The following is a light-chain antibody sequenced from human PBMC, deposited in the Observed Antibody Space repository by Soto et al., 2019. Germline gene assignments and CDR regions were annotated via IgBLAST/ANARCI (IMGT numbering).Light chain of an antibody. J-gene: IGKJ3*01. Sequence: DIVMTQSPDSLAVSLGERATINCKSSQSVLYSSNNKNYLAWYQQKPGQPPKLLIYWASTRDSEVPDRFSGSGSGTDFTLTISSLQAEDVAVYYCQQYYSTPPVTFGPGTKVDIK. V-gene: IGKV4-1*01. CDR2: WAS. CDR3: QQYYSTPPVT. CDR1: QSVLYSSNNKNY.